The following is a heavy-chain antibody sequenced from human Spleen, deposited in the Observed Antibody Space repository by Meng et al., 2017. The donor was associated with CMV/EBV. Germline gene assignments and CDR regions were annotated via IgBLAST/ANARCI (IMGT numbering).Heavy chain of an antibody. Sequence: YTFINYGLAWVRQAPGQGLEWMGWVSAYNGNTNYAQKFRGRVTMTTDTSTITASLDLMSLRSVATSVSYFSLDIGYYFGSGSSYCFDYWGQGTLVTVSS. CDR1: YTFINYG. J-gene: IGHJ4*02. V-gene: IGHV1-18*04. CDR2: VSAYNGNT. CDR3: SLDIGYYFGSGSSYCFDY. D-gene: IGHD3-10*01.